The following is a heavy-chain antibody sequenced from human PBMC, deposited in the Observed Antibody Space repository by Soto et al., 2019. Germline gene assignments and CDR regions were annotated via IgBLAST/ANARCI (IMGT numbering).Heavy chain of an antibody. CDR2: INAGNGNT. CDR1: GYTFTSYA. J-gene: IGHJ5*02. V-gene: IGHV1-3*01. D-gene: IGHD3-3*01. CDR3: ARSQVLRFLEWFPGWFDP. Sequence: SVKVSCKASGYTFTSYAMHWGREAPVQRLEWMGWINAGNGNTKYSQKFQGRVTITRDTSASTAYMELSSLRSEDTAVYYCARSQVLRFLEWFPGWFDPWGQGTLVTVSS.